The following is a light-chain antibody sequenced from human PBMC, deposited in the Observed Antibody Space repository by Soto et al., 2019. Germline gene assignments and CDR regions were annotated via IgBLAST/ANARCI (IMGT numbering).Light chain of an antibody. CDR2: GNS. CDR1: SSNIGAGYD. J-gene: IGLJ2*01. V-gene: IGLV1-40*01. Sequence: QSVLTQPPSVSGAPGQSVTISCTGSSSNIGAGYDVHWYQQLPGTAPKLLIYGNSNRPSGVPDRFSGSKSGTSASLAITGLQAEDEADYYCQSYDSSLSPVVFGGGTKVTVL. CDR3: QSYDSSLSPVV.